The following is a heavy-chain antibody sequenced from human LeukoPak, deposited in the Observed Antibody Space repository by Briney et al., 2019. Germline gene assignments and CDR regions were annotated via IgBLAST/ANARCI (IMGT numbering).Heavy chain of an antibody. D-gene: IGHD6-13*01. CDR3: ARGPLIAAAGTS. V-gene: IGHV3-7*01. CDR2: IKEDGSEK. J-gene: IGHJ4*02. CDR1: GFTFSSYW. Sequence: GGSPRPSCAASGFTFSSYWMSWVRQAPGKGLEWVANIKEDGSEKYYVDSVKGRFTISRDNAKNSLYLQMNSLRADDTAVYYCARGPLIAAAGTSWGQGTLVTVSS.